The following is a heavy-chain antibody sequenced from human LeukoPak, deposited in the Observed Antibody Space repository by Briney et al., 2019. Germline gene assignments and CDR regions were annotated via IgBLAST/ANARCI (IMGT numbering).Heavy chain of an antibody. CDR2: INPSGGST. CDR1: GYTFTSYY. J-gene: IGHJ4*02. D-gene: IGHD3-3*01. Sequence: ASVKVSCTASGYTFTSYYMHWVRQAPGQGLEWMGIINPSGGSTSYAQKFQGRVTMTRDTSTSTVYMGLSSLRSEDTAVYYCARDFYDFWSGYRGPDYWGQGTLVTVSS. CDR3: ARDFYDFWSGYRGPDY. V-gene: IGHV1-46*01.